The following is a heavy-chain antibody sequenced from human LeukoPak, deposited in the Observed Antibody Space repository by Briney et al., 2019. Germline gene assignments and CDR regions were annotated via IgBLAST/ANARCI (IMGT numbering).Heavy chain of an antibody. V-gene: IGHV3-23*01. CDR2: ISDSGGRT. CDR3: AKTQSRVAGSSFFDY. J-gene: IGHJ4*02. D-gene: IGHD2-15*01. CDR1: GITLSNYG. Sequence: TGGSLRLSCAVSGITLSNYGMSWVRQAPGKGLEWVAGISDSGGRTNYADSVKGRCTISRDNPKNTLYLQMNSLRAEDSAVYYCAKTQSRVAGSSFFDYLGQGTLVTVSS.